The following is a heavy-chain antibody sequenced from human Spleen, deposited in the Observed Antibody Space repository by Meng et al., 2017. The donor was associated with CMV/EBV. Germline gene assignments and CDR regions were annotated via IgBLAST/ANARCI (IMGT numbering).Heavy chain of an antibody. CDR2: IYYSGST. Sequence: QVHLQGPGPRLVTPLQTLSLTCTVSGGSISSGDYYWSWIRQPPGKGLEWIGYIYYSGSTYYNPSLKSRVTISVDTSKNQFSLKLSSVTAADTAVYYCARSRDYSSLTDYWGQGTLVTVSS. CDR1: GGSISSGDYY. D-gene: IGHD6-13*01. V-gene: IGHV4-30-4*08. J-gene: IGHJ4*02. CDR3: ARSRDYSSLTDY.